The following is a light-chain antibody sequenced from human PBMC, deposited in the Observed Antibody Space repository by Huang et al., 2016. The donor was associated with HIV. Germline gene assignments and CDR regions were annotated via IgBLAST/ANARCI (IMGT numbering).Light chain of an antibody. Sequence: EIVLTQSPGTLSLSPGERATLSCRASQRVRSSYLAWYQQKPGQAPRLLINGASSRATGIADRVSGSGSGTDFALTISRLEPEGIAVYYCQQYGSSRWTFGQGTEVGIK. CDR2: GAS. J-gene: IGKJ1*01. CDR3: QQYGSSRWT. V-gene: IGKV3-20*01. CDR1: QRVRSSY.